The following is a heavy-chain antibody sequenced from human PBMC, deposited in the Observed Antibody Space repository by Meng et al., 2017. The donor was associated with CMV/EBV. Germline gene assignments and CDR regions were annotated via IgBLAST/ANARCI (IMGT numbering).Heavy chain of an antibody. J-gene: IGHJ6*02. D-gene: IGHD3-10*01. Sequence: GESLKISCAASGFTFSSYSMYWVRQAPGKGLEWVSSISSSSSYIYYADSVKGRFTISRDNAKNSLYLQMNSLRAEDTAVYYCARDAPGSGSYYIPALSRNYGMDVWGQGTTVTVSS. CDR2: ISSSSSYI. CDR3: ARDAPGSGSYYIPALSRNYGMDV. CDR1: GFTFSSYS. V-gene: IGHV3-21*01.